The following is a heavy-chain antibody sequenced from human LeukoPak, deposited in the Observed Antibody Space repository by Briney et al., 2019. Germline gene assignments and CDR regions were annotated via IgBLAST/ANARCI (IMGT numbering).Heavy chain of an antibody. J-gene: IGHJ4*02. CDR1: GGSISSYY. Sequence: SETLSLTCTVSGGSISSYYWGWIRQPPGKGLEWIGYIYYSGSTNYNPSLKSRVTISVDTSKNQFSLKLSSVTAADTAVYYCASYIVVESYFDYWGQGTLVTVSS. V-gene: IGHV4-59*08. D-gene: IGHD2-21*01. CDR3: ASYIVVESYFDY. CDR2: IYYSGST.